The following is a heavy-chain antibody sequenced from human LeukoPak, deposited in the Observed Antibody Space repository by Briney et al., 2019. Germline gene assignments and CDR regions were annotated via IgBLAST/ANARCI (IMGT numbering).Heavy chain of an antibody. V-gene: IGHV4-59*01. J-gene: IGHJ3*02. CDR3: ARAGTLQSNPSAFDI. CDR2: IYYSGST. CDR1: GGSISSYY. D-gene: IGHD5-24*01. Sequence: PSETLSLTCTVSGGSISSYYWSWLRHPPGKGLEGIGYIYYSGSTSYNPSLRSRVTISVDTSKNQFSLKLYSVTAADTAVYYCARAGTLQSNPSAFDIWGQGTMVTVSS.